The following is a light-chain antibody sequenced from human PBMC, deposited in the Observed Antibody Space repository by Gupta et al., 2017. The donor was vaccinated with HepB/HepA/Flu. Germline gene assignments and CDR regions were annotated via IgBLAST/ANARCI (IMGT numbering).Light chain of an antibody. CDR2: DDN. J-gene: IGLJ2*01. V-gene: IGLV3-21*03. Sequence: SYVLTQPPSVSVAPGKTARIACGGNTIGSKSVHWYQQKSGQAPVLVVYDDNVRPPGIPERFSASNSGNTATLTISRVEAGDEADYYCHVWDSSDVVFGGGTKLTVL. CDR1: TIGSKS. CDR3: HVWDSSDVV.